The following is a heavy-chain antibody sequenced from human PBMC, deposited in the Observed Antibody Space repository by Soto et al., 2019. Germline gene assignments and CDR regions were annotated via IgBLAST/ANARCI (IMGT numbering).Heavy chain of an antibody. J-gene: IGHJ3*02. D-gene: IGHD3-22*01. Sequence: PGGSLRLSCAASGFTFSSYGMHWVRQAPGKGLEWVGRIKSKTDGGTTDYAAPVKGRFTISRDDSKNTLYLQMNSLKTEDTAVYYCTTELATMIVVVIRNPFDIWGQGTMVTVSS. V-gene: IGHV3-15*07. CDR2: IKSKTDGGTT. CDR1: GFTFSSYG. CDR3: TTELATMIVVVIRNPFDI.